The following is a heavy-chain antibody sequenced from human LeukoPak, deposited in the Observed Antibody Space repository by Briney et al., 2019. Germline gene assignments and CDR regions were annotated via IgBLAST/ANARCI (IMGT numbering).Heavy chain of an antibody. J-gene: IGHJ4*02. CDR1: GFSLSPSGMC. CDR3: ARIRGTMVRGVGHYGEFDY. Sequence: GSGPTLVNPPQTLTLTCTFSGFSLSPSGMCVSWIRQPPGKALEWLARIAWDDDKYYNTSLKTRLTISKDTSENQVVLTMTNMDPVDTATYYCARIRGTMVRGVGHYGEFDYWGQGTLVTVFS. CDR2: IAWDDDK. V-gene: IGHV2-70*11. D-gene: IGHD3-10*01.